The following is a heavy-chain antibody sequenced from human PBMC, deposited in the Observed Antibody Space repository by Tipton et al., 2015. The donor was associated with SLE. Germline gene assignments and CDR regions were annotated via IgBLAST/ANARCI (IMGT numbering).Heavy chain of an antibody. D-gene: IGHD1-20*01. Sequence: TLSLTCAVYGGSLYDHYGSWIRQSPGKGLEWIGEINYSGSANYNPSLKSQVTISVDTSKNQFSLELTPVTAADTAIYYWARGFNFPASWVQGTLVSVSS. CDR3: ARGFNFPAS. CDR1: GGSLYDHY. V-gene: IGHV4-34*01. CDR2: INYSGSA. J-gene: IGHJ4*02.